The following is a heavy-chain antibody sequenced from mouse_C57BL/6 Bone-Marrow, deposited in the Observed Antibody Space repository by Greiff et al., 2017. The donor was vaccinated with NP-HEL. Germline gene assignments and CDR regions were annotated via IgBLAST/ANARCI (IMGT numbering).Heavy chain of an antibody. D-gene: IGHD2-1*01. CDR1: GFTFSDYY. CDR2: INYDGSST. J-gene: IGHJ1*03. CDR3: ARDDGNSWYFDV. Sequence: VQLKESEGGLVQPGSSMKLSCTASGFTFSDYYMAWVRQVPEKGLEWVANINYDGSSTYYLDSLKSRFIISRDNAKNILYLQMSSLKSEDTATYYCARDDGNSWYFDVWGTGTTVTVSS. V-gene: IGHV5-16*01.